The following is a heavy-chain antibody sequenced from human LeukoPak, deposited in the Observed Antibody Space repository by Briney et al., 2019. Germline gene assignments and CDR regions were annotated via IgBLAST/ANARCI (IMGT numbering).Heavy chain of an antibody. D-gene: IGHD3-10*01. V-gene: IGHV3-23*01. CDR3: AKDFYGSGSYYFDY. Sequence: GGSLRLSCAASGFTFNSYAMSWVRQAPGKGLEWASAISGSGGSTYHADSVKGRFTISRDNSKNTLYLQMNSLRAEDTAVYYCAKDFYGSGSYYFDYWGQGTLVTVSS. CDR1: GFTFNSYA. CDR2: ISGSGGST. J-gene: IGHJ4*02.